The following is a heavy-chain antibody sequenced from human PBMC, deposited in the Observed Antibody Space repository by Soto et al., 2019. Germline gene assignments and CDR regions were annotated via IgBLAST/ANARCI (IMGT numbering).Heavy chain of an antibody. J-gene: IGHJ6*02. Sequence: QVPLVQSGAEVKKPGSSVKVSCKASGGTFSSYAISWVRQAPGQGLEWMGGIIPIFGTANYAQKFQGRVTITADKSTSTAYMELSSLRSEDTAVYYCASRSIAATSRPSSYYYYGMDVWGQGTTVTVSS. CDR3: ASRSIAATSRPSSYYYYGMDV. CDR1: GGTFSSYA. D-gene: IGHD6-6*01. V-gene: IGHV1-69*06. CDR2: IIPIFGTA.